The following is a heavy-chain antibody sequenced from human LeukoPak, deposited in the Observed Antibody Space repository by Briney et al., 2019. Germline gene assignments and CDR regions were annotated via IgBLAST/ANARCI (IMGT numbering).Heavy chain of an antibody. D-gene: IGHD2-2*01. V-gene: IGHV4-30-2*01. CDR3: ASNDDCSNIRCYNGAFDM. CDR2: IYHSGST. J-gene: IGHJ3*02. CDR1: GGSISSGGYY. Sequence: SQTLSLTCTVSGGSISSGGYYWSWIRQPPGKGLEWIGYIYHSGSTYYNPSLKSRVTISVDRSKNQFSLKLSSVTAADTAVYYCASNDDCSNIRCYNGAFDMWGQGTLVTVSS.